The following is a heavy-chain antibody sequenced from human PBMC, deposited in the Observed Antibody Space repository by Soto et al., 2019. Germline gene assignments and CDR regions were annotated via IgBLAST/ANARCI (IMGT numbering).Heavy chain of an antibody. D-gene: IGHD6-19*01. CDR1: GDSVSSNSAA. J-gene: IGHJ4*02. Sequence: SQTLSLTCAISGDSVSSNSAAWNWIRQSPSRGLEWLGRTYYRSKWYNDYAVSVKSRITINPDTSKNQFSLQLNSVTPEDTAVYYCARDFIAVAGNGYYFDYWGQGTLVTVSS. CDR3: ARDFIAVAGNGYYFDY. CDR2: TYYRSKWYN. V-gene: IGHV6-1*01.